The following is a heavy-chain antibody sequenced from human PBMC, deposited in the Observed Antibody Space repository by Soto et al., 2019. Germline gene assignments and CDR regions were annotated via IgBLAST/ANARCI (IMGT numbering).Heavy chain of an antibody. J-gene: IGHJ6*02. V-gene: IGHV4-31*03. CDR3: ARRVREQRYGMDV. CDR1: GGSISSGGYY. Sequence: QVQLQGSGPGLVKPSQTLSLTCTVSGGSISSGGYYWSWISQHPGKGLEWIGYIYYSGSTYYNPSLKSRVTISVDTSKNQFSRKLSSVTAADTAVDYCARRVREQRYGMDVWGQGTTVTVSS. D-gene: IGHD1-1*01. CDR2: IYYSGST.